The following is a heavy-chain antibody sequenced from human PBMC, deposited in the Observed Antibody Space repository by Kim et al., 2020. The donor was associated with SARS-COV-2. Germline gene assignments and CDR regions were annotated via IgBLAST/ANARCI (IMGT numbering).Heavy chain of an antibody. CDR1: GDPVNGYY. CDR3: ARGRYFGWLFHQTPQYFDC. Sequence: SETLSLTCAVYGDPVNGYYWSWIRQPPGKGLEWIGEINYDRSTNYKPSLKSRVTMSLDSSKSQFSLRLTSLTAADTAVYYCARGRYFGWLFHQTPQYFDCWGRGNLVTVSS. D-gene: IGHD3-9*01. CDR2: INYDRST. J-gene: IGHJ4*02. V-gene: IGHV4-34*01.